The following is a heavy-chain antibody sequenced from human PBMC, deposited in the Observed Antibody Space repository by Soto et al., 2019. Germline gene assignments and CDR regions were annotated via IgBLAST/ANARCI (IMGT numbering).Heavy chain of an antibody. CDR1: GFTFSGYG. CDR2: IWYDGRNK. J-gene: IGHJ6*02. Sequence: QVQLVESGGGVVQPGKSLRLSCAASGFTFSGYGLNWVRQAPGKGLEWVAGIWYDGRNKYYEESVKGRFTISRDNSEKILYLQMNSLRAEDTAVYYCARFYVDNANMDVWGQGTTVTVSS. V-gene: IGHV3-33*01. CDR3: ARFYVDNANMDV. D-gene: IGHD5-12*01.